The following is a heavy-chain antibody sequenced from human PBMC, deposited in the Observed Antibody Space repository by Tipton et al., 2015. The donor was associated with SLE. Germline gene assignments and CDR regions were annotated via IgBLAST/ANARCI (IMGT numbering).Heavy chain of an antibody. V-gene: IGHV4-61*01. CDR2: IYYSGST. D-gene: IGHD1-26*01. J-gene: IGHJ4*02. Sequence: TLSLTCTVSGGSVSSGSYYWSWIRQPPGKGLEWIGYIYYSGSTYYNPSLKSRVTISVDTSKNQFSLKLSSVTAADTAVYYCARGLRSGVVGATPGYWGQGTLVTVSS. CDR3: ARGLRSGVVGATPGY. CDR1: GGSVSSGSYY.